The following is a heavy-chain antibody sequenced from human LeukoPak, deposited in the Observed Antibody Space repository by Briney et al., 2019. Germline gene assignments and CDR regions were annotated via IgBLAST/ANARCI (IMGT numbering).Heavy chain of an antibody. CDR3: ARDGDYIMPPFDY. Sequence: GGSLRLSCAASGFTFTRYWMSWVRQAPGRGLEWVANIKQDGSETHYVDSVKGRFTISRDNARNLVYLQLNSLRDDDTAAYYCARDGDYIMPPFDYWGQGILVTVSS. J-gene: IGHJ4*02. D-gene: IGHD4-17*01. CDR1: GFTFTRYW. CDR2: IKQDGSET. V-gene: IGHV3-7*01.